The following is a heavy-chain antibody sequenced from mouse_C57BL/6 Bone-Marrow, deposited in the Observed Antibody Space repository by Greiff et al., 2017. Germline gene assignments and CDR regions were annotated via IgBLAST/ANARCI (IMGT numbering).Heavy chain of an antibody. D-gene: IGHD1-1*01. CDR1: GYTFTSYG. J-gene: IGHJ3*01. CDR2: IYPRSGNT. CDR3: ARRAGYYGFAY. Sequence: VQLQQSGAELARPGASVKLSCKASGYTFTSYGISWVKQRTGQGLEWIGKIYPRSGNTYYNETFKGKATLTADQSSSTAYMELRSRTSEDSAVYVCARRAGYYGFAYWGEGTLVTVSA. V-gene: IGHV1-81*01.